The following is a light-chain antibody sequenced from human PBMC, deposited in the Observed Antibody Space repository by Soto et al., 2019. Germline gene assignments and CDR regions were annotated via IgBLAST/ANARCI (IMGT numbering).Light chain of an antibody. Sequence: DIVMTQSPDSLAVSLGERATINCKSSQSVLYSSNNKNYLAWYQQKPGQPPKLLIYWASTRESGVPDRLSGSGSGTDFTLTISSLQAEDVAVYYCQEYYSSPFTFGPGTKVYIK. CDR2: WAS. CDR1: QSVLYSSNNKNY. CDR3: QEYYSSPFT. V-gene: IGKV4-1*01. J-gene: IGKJ3*01.